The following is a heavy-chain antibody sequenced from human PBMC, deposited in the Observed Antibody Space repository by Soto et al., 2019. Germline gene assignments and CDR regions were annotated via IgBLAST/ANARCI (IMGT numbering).Heavy chain of an antibody. CDR3: AIPSGLTVTGPDY. CDR2: IGGNGADT. Sequence: EVQLLESGGGLVQPGGSLRLSCAASGFIFSNYAMSWVRQAPGKGLEWVSAIGGNGADTYYADSVKGRFTISRDNSKNTLYLQRNSLRADDTAVYFCAIPSGLTVTGPDYWGQGTLVTVSS. J-gene: IGHJ4*02. D-gene: IGHD6-19*01. CDR1: GFIFSNYA. V-gene: IGHV3-23*01.